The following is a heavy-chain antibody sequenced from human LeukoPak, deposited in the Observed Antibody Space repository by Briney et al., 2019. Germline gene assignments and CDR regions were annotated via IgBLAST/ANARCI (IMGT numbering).Heavy chain of an antibody. V-gene: IGHV1-24*01. CDR1: GYTLTELS. CDR3: VLGLTYSFDHGSAFDI. D-gene: IGHD5-18*01. Sequence: ASVKVSCKVSGYTLTELSMHWVRQAPGKGLEWMGGFDPEDGETIYAQKFQGRVTMTEDTSTDTAYMELSSLTSEDTAVYYCVLGLTYSFDHGSAFDIWGQGRMVTVSS. CDR2: FDPEDGET. J-gene: IGHJ3*02.